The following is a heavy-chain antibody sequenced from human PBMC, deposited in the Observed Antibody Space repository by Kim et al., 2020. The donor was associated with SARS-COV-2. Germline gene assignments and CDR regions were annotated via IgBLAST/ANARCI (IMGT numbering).Heavy chain of an antibody. Sequence: SETLSLTCTVSGGSISSGGYYWSWIRQHPGKGLEWIGYIYYSGSTYYNPSLKSRVTISVDTSKNQFSLKLSSVTAADTAVYYCAREQRPTRLRGYSGYDSVFDYWGQGTLVTVSS. D-gene: IGHD5-12*01. CDR3: AREQRPTRLRGYSGYDSVFDY. CDR1: GGSISSGGYY. V-gene: IGHV4-31*03. CDR2: IYYSGST. J-gene: IGHJ4*02.